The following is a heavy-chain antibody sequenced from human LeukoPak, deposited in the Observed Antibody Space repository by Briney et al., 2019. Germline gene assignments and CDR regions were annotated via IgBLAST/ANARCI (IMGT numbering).Heavy chain of an antibody. V-gene: IGHV3-48*03. J-gene: IGHJ4*02. D-gene: IGHD3-22*01. CDR1: GFTFSSYE. CDR2: ISSSGSTI. Sequence: PGGSLRLSCAASGFTFSSYEMNWVRQAPGKGLEWVSYISSSGSTIYYADSVKGRFTISRDNAKNSLYLQMNSLRAEDTAVYYCARDYYDSSGHRTMGYWGQGTLVTVSS. CDR3: ARDYYDSSGHRTMGY.